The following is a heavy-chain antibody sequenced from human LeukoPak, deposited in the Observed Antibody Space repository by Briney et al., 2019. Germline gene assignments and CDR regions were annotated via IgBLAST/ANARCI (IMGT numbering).Heavy chain of an antibody. Sequence: ASVKVSCKASGYTFTNYHMHWVRQAPGQGLEWMGVINPSGGRTNYAQKFQGRVTMTRDMSTSTVYMELSSLRSEDTAVYYCARGGGDRRYYYYYMDVWGKGTTVTVSS. V-gene: IGHV1-46*01. D-gene: IGHD2-21*02. CDR1: GYTFTNYH. CDR2: INPSGGRT. CDR3: ARGGGDRRYYYYYMDV. J-gene: IGHJ6*03.